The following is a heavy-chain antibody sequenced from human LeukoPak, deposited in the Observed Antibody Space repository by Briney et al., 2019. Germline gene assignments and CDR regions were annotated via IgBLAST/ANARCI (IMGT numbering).Heavy chain of an antibody. V-gene: IGHV4-59*01. J-gene: IGHJ4*02. Sequence: SSETLSLTCTVSGGSISSYYWSWIRQPPGKGLEWIGYIYYSGSTNYNPSLKSRVTISVDTSKNQFSLKLSSATAADTAVYYCARASSGWYGVDYWGQGTLVTVSS. CDR1: GGSISSYY. D-gene: IGHD6-19*01. CDR2: IYYSGST. CDR3: ARASSGWYGVDY.